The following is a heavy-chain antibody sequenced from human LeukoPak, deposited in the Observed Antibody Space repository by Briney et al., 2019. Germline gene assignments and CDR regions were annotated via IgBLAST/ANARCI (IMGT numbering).Heavy chain of an antibody. D-gene: IGHD6-19*01. V-gene: IGHV3-23*01. CDR2: FSGTSST. CDR3: AKLKQWQPQRYFFEY. Sequence: VGSLKFSCAASAFTFSRYSMSWVPQAPGKGLEWASTFSGTSSTSYADAVKGRVTISRDNSKNTLYLQLNSLRAEDTAVYYCAKLKQWQPQRYFFEYWGQGALVTVAS. J-gene: IGHJ4*02. CDR1: AFTFSRYS.